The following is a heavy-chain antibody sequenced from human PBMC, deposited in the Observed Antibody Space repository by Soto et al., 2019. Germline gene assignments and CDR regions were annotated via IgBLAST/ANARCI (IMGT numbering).Heavy chain of an antibody. CDR3: AKVRRDGYNFRGYFDY. V-gene: IGHV3-30*18. CDR2: ISYDGSNK. Sequence: GGSLRLSCAASGFTFSSYGMHWVRQAPGKGLEWVAVISYDGSNKYYADSVKGRFTISRDNSKNTLYLQMNSLRAEDTAVYYCAKVRRDGYNFRGYFDYWGQGTLVTVS. D-gene: IGHD5-12*01. J-gene: IGHJ4*02. CDR1: GFTFSSYG.